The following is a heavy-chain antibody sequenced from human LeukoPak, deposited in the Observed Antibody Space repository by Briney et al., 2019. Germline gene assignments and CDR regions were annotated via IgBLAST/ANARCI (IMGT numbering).Heavy chain of an antibody. CDR2: ISGSGGST. CDR1: GFTFSSYA. V-gene: IGHV3-23*01. CDR3: AKLSGYGDYVDY. J-gene: IGHJ4*02. Sequence: PGGSLRLSCAASGFTFSSYAMSWVRQAPGKGLEWVSAISGSGGSTYYADSVKGRFTISRDNSKNTLYLQMNSLRAEDTAVHYCAKLSGYGDYVDYWGQGTLVTVSS. D-gene: IGHD4-17*01.